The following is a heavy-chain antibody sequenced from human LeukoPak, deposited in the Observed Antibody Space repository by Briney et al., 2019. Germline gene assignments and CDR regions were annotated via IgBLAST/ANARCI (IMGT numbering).Heavy chain of an antibody. CDR1: GFTFSSYG. Sequence: GGSLRLSCAASGFTFSSYGMHWVRQAPGKGLEWVAFIRYNGNNKYYADSVKGRFTISRDNSKNTLYLQMNSLRAEDTAVYYCANELYYYDSSGYPDLDYWGQGTLVTVSS. CDR2: IRYNGNNK. J-gene: IGHJ4*02. CDR3: ANELYYYDSSGYPDLDY. V-gene: IGHV3-30*02. D-gene: IGHD3-22*01.